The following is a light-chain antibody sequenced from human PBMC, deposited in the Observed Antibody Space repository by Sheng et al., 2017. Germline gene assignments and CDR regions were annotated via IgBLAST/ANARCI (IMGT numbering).Light chain of an antibody. J-gene: IGLJ1*01. V-gene: IGLV3-25*03. CDR1: ALARQY. CDR2: QDT. Sequence: SYELTQPPSVSVSPGQTARITCSGDALARQYAYWYQQKPGQAPVLVIYQDTERPSGIPERFSGSSSGTTVTLTISGVQAEDEADYYCQSADNSGSCVFGTGTKVTVL. CDR3: QSADNSGSCV.